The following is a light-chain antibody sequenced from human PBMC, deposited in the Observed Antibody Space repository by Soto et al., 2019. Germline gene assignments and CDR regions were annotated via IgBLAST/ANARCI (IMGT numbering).Light chain of an antibody. CDR2: DAS. CDR1: QSVSRSY. CDR3: QQYGSSPPRT. J-gene: IGKJ1*01. Sequence: EIVLTQSPGTLSLSPGERATLSCRASQSVSRSYLAWYQQKPGQAPRLLIYDASTRATDVPDRFSGSGSGADFTLSISRLEPEDFAVYYCQQYGSSPPRTFGQGTKVDIK. V-gene: IGKV3-20*01.